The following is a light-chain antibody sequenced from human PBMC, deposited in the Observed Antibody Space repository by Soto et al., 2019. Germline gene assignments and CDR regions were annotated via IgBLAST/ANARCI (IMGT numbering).Light chain of an antibody. Sequence: EIVLTQSPGTLSLSPGDRGTLSCRASQSVSDNYLAWYQQKPGQAPRLLIYGASRRATGIPDRFSGSGSGPDFTLTISRLEPEDFAVYYCQQYGRSPFTFGPGTKVDFK. V-gene: IGKV3-20*01. CDR2: GAS. CDR3: QQYGRSPFT. CDR1: QSVSDNY. J-gene: IGKJ3*01.